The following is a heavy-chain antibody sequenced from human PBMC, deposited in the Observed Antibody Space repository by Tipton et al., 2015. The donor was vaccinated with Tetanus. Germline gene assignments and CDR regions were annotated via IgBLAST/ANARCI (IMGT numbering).Heavy chain of an antibody. J-gene: IGHJ4*02. D-gene: IGHD2-2*01. CDR3: ARGWSECSSWSCSPFDS. V-gene: IGHV4-31*03. Sequence: TLSLTCTVSGDSISSGPYSWSWLRQHPGKGLELIGYIYYSGTSYISPSLTRRVSIAVDTSRNQFTLNLTSVTVADSAAYYCARGWSECSSWSCSPFDSWGQGTLVTVSS. CDR1: GDSISSGPYS. CDR2: IYYSGTS.